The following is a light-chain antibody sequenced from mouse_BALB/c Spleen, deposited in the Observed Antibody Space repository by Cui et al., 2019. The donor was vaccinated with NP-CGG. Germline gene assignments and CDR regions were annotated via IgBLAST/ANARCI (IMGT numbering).Light chain of an antibody. V-gene: IGLV1*01. J-gene: IGLJ1*01. CDR1: TGAVTTSNY. CDR2: GTN. CDR3: ALWYSNHWV. Sequence: QAVLTQESALTTSPGETVTLTCHSSTGAVTTSNYANWVQEKPDHLFTGLIGGTNNRAPGVPARFSGSLIRDKAALTITGAQTEDEAIYFCALWYSNHWVFGGGTKLTVL.